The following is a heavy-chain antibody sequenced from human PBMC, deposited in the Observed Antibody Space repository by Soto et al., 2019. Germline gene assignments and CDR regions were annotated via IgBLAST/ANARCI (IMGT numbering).Heavy chain of an antibody. D-gene: IGHD2-2*03. CDR1: GYTFTRYG. CDR3: ASGYCSSTSCYGFDY. J-gene: IGHJ4*02. V-gene: IGHV1-18*04. CDR2: ISAYNGNT. Sequence: GVSGKVSGKASGYTFTRYGISWVRQGTGQGLEWMGWISAYNGNTNYAQKLQGRVTMTTDTSTSTAYMELRSLRSDDTAVYYCASGYCSSTSCYGFDYWGQGALVTVSS.